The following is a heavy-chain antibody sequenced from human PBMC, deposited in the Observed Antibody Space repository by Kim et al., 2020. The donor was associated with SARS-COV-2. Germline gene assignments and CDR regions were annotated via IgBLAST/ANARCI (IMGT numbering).Heavy chain of an antibody. CDR1: GFTFRSYA. CDR3: AKGTQLLSHYYYYGMDV. J-gene: IGHJ6*02. Sequence: GGSLRLSCAASGFTFRSYAMSWVRQAPGKGLDWVSGISGSSDKTFYADSVKGRFTISRDTSKNTLFLEMNSLRAEDTAVYYCAKGTQLLSHYYYYGMDVWGQGTTVTVSS. D-gene: IGHD2-2*01. CDR2: ISGSSDKT. V-gene: IGHV3-23*01.